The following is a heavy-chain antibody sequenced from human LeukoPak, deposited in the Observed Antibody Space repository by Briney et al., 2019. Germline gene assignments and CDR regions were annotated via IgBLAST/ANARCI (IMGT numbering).Heavy chain of an antibody. CDR2: LSYDGRDT. V-gene: IGHV3-30*04. J-gene: IGHJ4*02. Sequence: PGGSLRLSCVASGFAFSIHPMHWVRQAPGKGLEWWSVLSYDGRDTHSAYSVKGRFTISRDNSKNTLYLQMNSLRTEDPAVYYCARDHTSRAADYYFDYWGQGTLVTVYS. CDR3: ARDHTSRAADYYFDY. D-gene: IGHD6-13*01. CDR1: GFAFSIHP.